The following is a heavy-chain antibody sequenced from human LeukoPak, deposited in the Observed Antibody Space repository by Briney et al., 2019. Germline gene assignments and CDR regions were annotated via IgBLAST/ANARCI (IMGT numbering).Heavy chain of an antibody. CDR3: AKEPFSYGSGKNWFDP. V-gene: IGHV3-23*01. CDR2: ISGSGGST. CDR1: GFTFSSYA. D-gene: IGHD3-10*01. J-gene: IGHJ5*02. Sequence: GGSLRLSCAASGFTFSSYAMSWVRQAPGKGLEWVSAISGSGGSTYYAGSVKGRFTISRDNSKNTLYLQMNSLRAEDTAVYYCAKEPFSYGSGKNWFDPWGQGTLVTVSS.